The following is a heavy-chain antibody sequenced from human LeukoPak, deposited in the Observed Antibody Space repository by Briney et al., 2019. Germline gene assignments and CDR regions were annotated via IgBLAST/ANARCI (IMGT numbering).Heavy chain of an antibody. D-gene: IGHD5-18*01. Sequence: SETLSLTCAVSGGPISSSNWWSWVRQPPGKGLEWIGEIYHSGSTNYNPSLKSRVTISVDKSKNQFSLKLSSATAADTAVYYCARSRSGGYSYGFDYWGQGTLVTVSS. CDR2: IYHSGST. J-gene: IGHJ4*02. CDR1: GGPISSSNW. CDR3: ARSRSGGYSYGFDY. V-gene: IGHV4-4*02.